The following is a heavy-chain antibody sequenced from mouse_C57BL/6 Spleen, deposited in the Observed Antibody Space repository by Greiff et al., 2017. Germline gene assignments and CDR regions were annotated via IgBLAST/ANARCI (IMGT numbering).Heavy chain of an antibody. CDR1: GFTFSDYG. J-gene: IGHJ3*01. CDR3: ARDGYYPFAY. D-gene: IGHD2-3*01. CDR2: ISSGSSAI. V-gene: IGHV5-17*01. Sequence: EVMLVESGGGLVKPGGSLKLSCAASGFTFSDYGMHWVRQAPEKGLEWVAYISSGSSAIYYADTVKGRFPISRDNAKNTLFLQMTSLRSEDTAMYYCARDGYYPFAYWGQGTLVTVSA.